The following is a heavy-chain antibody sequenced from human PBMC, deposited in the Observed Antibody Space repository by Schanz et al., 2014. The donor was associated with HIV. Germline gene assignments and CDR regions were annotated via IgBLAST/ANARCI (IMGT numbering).Heavy chain of an antibody. CDR1: GFTFSNFA. D-gene: IGHD1-1*01. V-gene: IGHV3-48*04. Sequence: VQLVESGGGVVQPGRSLRLSCAASGFTFSNFAMHWVRQAPGKGLEWVSYISGSGNTIYYADSVKGRFTISRDNAKNSLYLQMSSLRAEDTAVYYCARVATSGFFDDYWGQGTLVTVSS. J-gene: IGHJ4*02. CDR3: ARVATSGFFDDY. CDR2: ISGSGNTI.